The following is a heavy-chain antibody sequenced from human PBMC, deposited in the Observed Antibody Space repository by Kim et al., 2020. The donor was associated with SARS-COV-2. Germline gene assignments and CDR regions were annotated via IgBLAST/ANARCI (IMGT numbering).Heavy chain of an antibody. V-gene: IGHV4-59*01. J-gene: IGHJ5*02. D-gene: IGHD3-10*01. CDR2: IYYSGST. CDR1: GGSISSYY. Sequence: SETLSLTCTVSGGSISSYYWSWIRQPPGKGLEWIGYIYYSGSTNYNPSLKSRVTISVDTSKNQFSLKLSSVTAADTAVYYCARGGVRGPGGFDPWGQGTLVTVSS. CDR3: ARGGVRGPGGFDP.